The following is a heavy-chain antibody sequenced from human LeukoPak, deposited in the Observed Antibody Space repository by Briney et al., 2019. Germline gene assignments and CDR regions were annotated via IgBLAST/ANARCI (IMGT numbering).Heavy chain of an antibody. CDR3: ARPAYCGGNCYYFPDY. CDR2: IISSGTI. Sequence: GGSLRLSCAAAGFTFSDYFMSWIRQAPGKGLEWVSHIISSGTIYYADSVKGRATISRDNAKNSLYLQMNSLRAEDTAVYYCARPAYCGGNCYYFPDYWGQGTLVTVSS. CDR1: GFTFSDYF. D-gene: IGHD2-21*02. J-gene: IGHJ4*02. V-gene: IGHV3-11*04.